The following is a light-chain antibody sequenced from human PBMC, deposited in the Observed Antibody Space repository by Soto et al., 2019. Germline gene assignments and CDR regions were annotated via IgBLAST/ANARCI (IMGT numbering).Light chain of an antibody. J-gene: IGLJ1*01. V-gene: IGLV1-40*01. CDR2: GNS. CDR1: SSNIGAGYD. Sequence: SVLTQPHSVSGAPGQRVTISCTGSSSNIGAGYDVHWYQQLPRTAPNLLIYGNSNRPSGVPDRFSGSKSGTSASLAITGLQAEDEADYYCQSYDRSLSASIGFGTGTKLTVL. CDR3: QSYDRSLSASIG.